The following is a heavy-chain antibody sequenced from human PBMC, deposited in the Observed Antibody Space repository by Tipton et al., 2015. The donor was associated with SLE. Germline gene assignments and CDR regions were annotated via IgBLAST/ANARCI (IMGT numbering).Heavy chain of an antibody. D-gene: IGHD3-10*01. V-gene: IGHV3-7*04. CDR2: IKQDGSEK. CDR1: GFTFSSYW. CDR3: GRGFGYHLS. Sequence: SLRLSCAASGFTFSSYWMTWVRQAPGKGLEWVANIKQDGSEKYYEDSVKGRFTISRDNAKNSLYLQMNSLGAEDTAGYYCGRGFGYHLSWGQGTLVTVSS. J-gene: IGHJ5*02.